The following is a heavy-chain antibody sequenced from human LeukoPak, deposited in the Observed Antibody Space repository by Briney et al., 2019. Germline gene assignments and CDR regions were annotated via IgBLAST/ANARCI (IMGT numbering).Heavy chain of an antibody. V-gene: IGHV3-30*18. CDR2: ISNDGSNK. CDR3: ANENHYGSGSYADY. CDR1: GFTFSSYG. J-gene: IGHJ4*02. Sequence: GGSLRLSCAASGFTFSSYGMHWVRQAPGKGLEWVALISNDGSNKYYVDSVKGRFTISRDNSKNTLYLQMNSLRAEDTAVYYCANENHYGSGSYADYWGQGTLVTVSS. D-gene: IGHD3-10*01.